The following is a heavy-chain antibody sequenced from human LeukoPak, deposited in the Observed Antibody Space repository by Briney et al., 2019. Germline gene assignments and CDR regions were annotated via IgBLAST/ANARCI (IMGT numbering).Heavy chain of an antibody. CDR3: ARESRLCRGGGAFDI. D-gene: IGHD2-15*01. V-gene: IGHV4-4*07. Sequence: PSETLSLTCTASGGPISSYCWSSILQPSGKALECIGRIYTSGGTNSNLALMRRATVSLETSDTPLSLKPSSATSSFTALYYSARESRLCRGGGAFDIWGQGTMVTVSS. J-gene: IGHJ3*02. CDR1: GGPISSYC. CDR2: IYTSGGT.